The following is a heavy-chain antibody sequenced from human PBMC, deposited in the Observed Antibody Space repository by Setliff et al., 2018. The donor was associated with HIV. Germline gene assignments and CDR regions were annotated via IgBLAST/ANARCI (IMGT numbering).Heavy chain of an antibody. J-gene: IGHJ4*02. Sequence: SVKVSCKTSGGTFSSFAVSWVRQAPGQGLEWMGGMMTIFGIPSYAQRFQDRVTITADESTNTAYMELSSLRSEDTAVYYCAIVTELDYYGGSGPTHLLFDSWGQGTLVTVSS. D-gene: IGHD3-22*01. CDR3: AIVTELDYYGGSGPTHLLFDS. V-gene: IGHV1-69*13. CDR2: MMTIFGIP. CDR1: GGTFSSFA.